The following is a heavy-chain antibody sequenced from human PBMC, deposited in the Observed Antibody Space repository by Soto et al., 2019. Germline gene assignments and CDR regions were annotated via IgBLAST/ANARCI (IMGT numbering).Heavy chain of an antibody. Sequence: SQTLSLTCAISGDSVSSNSAGWNWVRQTPSRGLEWLGRTYYKSKWFNNYAVSVKSRITINPDTSQNQFSLHLDSVTPEDTAVYYCAREKVLRGIIATSGYGMDVWGQGTTVTVSS. J-gene: IGHJ6*02. V-gene: IGHV6-1*01. D-gene: IGHD3-10*01. CDR3: AREKVLRGIIATSGYGMDV. CDR1: GDSVSSNSAG. CDR2: TYYKSKWFN.